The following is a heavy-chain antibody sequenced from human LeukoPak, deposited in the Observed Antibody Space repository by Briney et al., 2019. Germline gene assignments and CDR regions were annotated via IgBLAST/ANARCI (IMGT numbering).Heavy chain of an antibody. CDR1: GFTFSSYW. Sequence: GGSLRLSCAASGFTFSSYWMHWVRQAPGKGLVWVSRINTDLSSTSYADSVKGRFTISRDNAKNTVYLQMNSLRVEDTAVYYCARVGHCSSGICYGMDVWGPGTTVSVSS. J-gene: IGHJ6*02. CDR2: INTDLSST. V-gene: IGHV3-74*01. CDR3: ARVGHCSSGICYGMDV. D-gene: IGHD2-2*01.